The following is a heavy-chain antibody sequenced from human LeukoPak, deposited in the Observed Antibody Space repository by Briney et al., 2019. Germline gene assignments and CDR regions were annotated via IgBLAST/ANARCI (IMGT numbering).Heavy chain of an antibody. CDR3: ARGIAAASERAFDI. V-gene: IGHV4-61*02. CDR1: GGSVRRGNYY. Sequence: SQTLSLTCTVSGGSVRRGNYYWTWIRQPAGKGLEWIGRIYSSGSTDYNPSLKSRVTMSVDTSKNQFSLKMRSVTAADTAVYYCARGIAAASERAFDIWGQGTMVTVSS. J-gene: IGHJ3*02. D-gene: IGHD6-13*01. CDR2: IYSSGST.